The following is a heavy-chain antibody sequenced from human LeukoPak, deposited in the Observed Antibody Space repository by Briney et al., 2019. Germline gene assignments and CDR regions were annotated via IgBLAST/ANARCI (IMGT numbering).Heavy chain of an antibody. CDR2: ISGRGDTT. D-gene: IGHD3-22*01. CDR1: GFTFSDYS. V-gene: IGHV3-23*01. Sequence: GGSLRLSCAASGFTFSDYSMSWVRQAPGKGLEWVSGISGRGDTTYYAPSVKGRFTISRDNAKNSLYLQMDSLRVEDTAVYYCAKRADSSAHSFDYWGQGTLVTVSS. CDR3: AKRADSSAHSFDY. J-gene: IGHJ4*02.